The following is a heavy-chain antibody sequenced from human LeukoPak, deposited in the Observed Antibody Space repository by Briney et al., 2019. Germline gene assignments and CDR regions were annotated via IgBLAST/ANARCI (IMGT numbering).Heavy chain of an antibody. Sequence: SETLSLTCTVSGGSISSSSYYWGWIPQPPGKGLQWIGSINHSGGSSYNPSLKSRVTISVDTSKNQISLKLSSVTAADTAVYYCARINWNYFDYWGQGTLVTVSS. CDR1: GGSISSSSYY. CDR3: ARINWNYFDY. J-gene: IGHJ4*02. V-gene: IGHV4-39*07. CDR2: INHSGGS. D-gene: IGHD1-20*01.